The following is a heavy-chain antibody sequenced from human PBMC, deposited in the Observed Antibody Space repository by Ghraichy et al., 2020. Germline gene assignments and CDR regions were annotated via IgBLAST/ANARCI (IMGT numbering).Heavy chain of an antibody. Sequence: GGSLRLSCAASGFTFASYAMTWVRQAPGKGLEWVSAISTSGGTTYYAHSVKGRFIVSRDNSKKTLHLEMDSLRPDDTAVYYCAKNRVSVTAPFDSWGQGALVTVSS. CDR2: ISTSGGTT. V-gene: IGHV3-23*01. CDR1: GFTFASYA. CDR3: AKNRVSVTAPFDS. D-gene: IGHD2-21*02. J-gene: IGHJ4*02.